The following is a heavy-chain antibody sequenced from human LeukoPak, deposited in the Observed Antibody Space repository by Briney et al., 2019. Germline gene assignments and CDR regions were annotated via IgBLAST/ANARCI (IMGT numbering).Heavy chain of an antibody. CDR2: INPNSGGT. J-gene: IGHJ4*02. Sequence: GASVKVSCKASGYTFTGYYMHWVRQAPGQGLEWMGWINPNSGGTNYAQKFQGRVTMTSDTSLSTAYMELTSLRSDDTAVYYCAREHVEHVLMGSFWGQGTLVTVSS. D-gene: IGHD3-10*01. V-gene: IGHV1-2*02. CDR1: GYTFTGYY. CDR3: AREHVEHVLMGSF.